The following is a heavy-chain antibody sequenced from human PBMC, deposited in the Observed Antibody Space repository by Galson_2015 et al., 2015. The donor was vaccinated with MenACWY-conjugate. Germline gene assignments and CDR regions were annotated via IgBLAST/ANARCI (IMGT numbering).Heavy chain of an antibody. CDR1: GDTSRKFP. J-gene: IGHJ3*02. CDR3: ATRLLAHAFDI. V-gene: IGHV1-3*01. CDR2: INAAHDNT. D-gene: IGHD2-15*01. Sequence: SVKVSCKASGDTSRKFPMHWVRQAPGQRLEWVGWINAAHDNTMYSPNFHGRLTISRDTSATTVYMELSSLGSEDSAVYYCATRLLAHAFDIWGQGTLVTVSS.